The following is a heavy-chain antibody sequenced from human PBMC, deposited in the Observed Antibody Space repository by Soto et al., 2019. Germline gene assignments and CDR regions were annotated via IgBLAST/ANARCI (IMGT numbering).Heavy chain of an antibody. Sequence: QVQLVEFGGGVVQPGRSLRLSCAASRFTFSKYAMHWVRQAPGKGLQWVALISFDGSTKYYADSVKGRFTISRDNSKNTLYLQMNSLRAEDTAVYYCARSPGHCSTTRCYGRDFAMDVWGQGTTVTVSS. J-gene: IGHJ6*02. CDR1: RFTFSKYA. CDR3: ARSPGHCSTTRCYGRDFAMDV. D-gene: IGHD2-2*01. V-gene: IGHV3-30-3*01. CDR2: ISFDGSTK.